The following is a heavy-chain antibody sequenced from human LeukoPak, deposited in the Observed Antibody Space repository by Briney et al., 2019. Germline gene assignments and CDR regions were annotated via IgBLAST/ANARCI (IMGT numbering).Heavy chain of an antibody. CDR2: IWYDGSNK. Sequence: GGSLRLSCAASGFTFSSYGMHWVRLAPGKGLEWVAVIWYDGSNKYYADSVKGRFTISRDNSKNTLYLQMNSLRAEDTAVYYCARDMVRGEGIDPWGQGTLVTVSS. CDR1: GFTFSSYG. D-gene: IGHD3-10*01. J-gene: IGHJ5*02. CDR3: ARDMVRGEGIDP. V-gene: IGHV3-33*01.